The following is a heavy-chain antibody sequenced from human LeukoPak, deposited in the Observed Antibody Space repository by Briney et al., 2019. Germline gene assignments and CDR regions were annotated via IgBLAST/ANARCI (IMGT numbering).Heavy chain of an antibody. CDR2: VNPSGGST. Sequence: ASVKVSCKASGYTFTSYYMHWVRQAPGQGLEWMGIVNPSGGSTSYAQKFQGRVTMTRDTSTSTVYMELSSLRSEDTAVYYCARVFGSYYYDSSGYRMGDYWGQGTLVTVSS. CDR3: ARVFGSYYYDSSGYRMGDY. D-gene: IGHD3-22*01. CDR1: GYTFTSYY. J-gene: IGHJ4*02. V-gene: IGHV1-46*01.